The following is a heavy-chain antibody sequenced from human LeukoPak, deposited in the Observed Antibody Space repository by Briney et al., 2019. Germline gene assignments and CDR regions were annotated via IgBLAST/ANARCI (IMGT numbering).Heavy chain of an antibody. J-gene: IGHJ4*02. CDR3: ARAGRLPPPEYYFDS. CDR2: IPSSSTSK. V-gene: IGHV3-21*01. Sequence: WGSLRLSCVASGFTFSSYTMNWVRQAPGKGLEWVSSIPSSSTSKYYADSVKGRFTISRDNAKNSLYLQLNSLRAEDTAVYYCARAGRLPPPEYYFDSWGQGTLVTVSS. CDR1: GFTFSSYT. D-gene: IGHD6-25*01.